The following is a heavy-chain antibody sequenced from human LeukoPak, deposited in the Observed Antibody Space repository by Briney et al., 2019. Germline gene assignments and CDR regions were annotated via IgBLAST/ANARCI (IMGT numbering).Heavy chain of an antibody. D-gene: IGHD3-9*01. CDR2: IIPIFGTA. CDR3: ARDALRYFDWLYY. J-gene: IGHJ4*02. V-gene: IGHV1-69*06. CDR1: GGTFSSYA. Sequence: SVKVSCKASGGTFSSYAISWVRQAPGQGLEWMGGIIPIFGTANYAQKFQGRVTITADKSTSTAYMELSSLRSEDTAVYYCARDALRYFDWLYYWGQGTLDTVSS.